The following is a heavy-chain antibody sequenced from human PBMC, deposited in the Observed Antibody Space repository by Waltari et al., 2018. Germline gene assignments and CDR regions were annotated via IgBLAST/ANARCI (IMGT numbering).Heavy chain of an antibody. CDR3: AKRGYSEYYFDY. CDR2: ISWNSGSI. CDR1: FTFDDYA. J-gene: IGHJ4*02. V-gene: IGHV3-9*01. Sequence: FTFDDYAMHWVRQAPGKGLEWVSGISWNSGSIGYADSVKGRFTISRDNAKNSPYLQMNSLRAEDTALYYCAKRGYSEYYFDYWGQGTLVTVSS. D-gene: IGHD5-18*01.